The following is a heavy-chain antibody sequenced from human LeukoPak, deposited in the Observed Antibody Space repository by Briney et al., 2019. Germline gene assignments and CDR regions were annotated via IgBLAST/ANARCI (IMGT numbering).Heavy chain of an antibody. CDR2: IRQDGGLK. V-gene: IGHV3-7*01. Sequence: GGSLRLSCTASGFTFSSYWMSWVRQAPGKGLEWVANIRQDGGLKHYVDSVKGRFTISRDNAENSLYLQVNSLRAEDTAVYYCAREIVGAIKSYFDYWGQETLVTASS. CDR3: AREIVGAIKSYFDY. J-gene: IGHJ4*02. D-gene: IGHD1-26*01. CDR1: GFTFSSYW.